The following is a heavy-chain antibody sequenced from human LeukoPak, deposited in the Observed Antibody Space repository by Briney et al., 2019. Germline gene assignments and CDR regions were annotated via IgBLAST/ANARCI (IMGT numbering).Heavy chain of an antibody. V-gene: IGHV3-21*05. CDR1: GFTFSSSG. CDR3: ARDAPLRFLDY. Sequence: GGSLRLSCAASGFTFSSSGMNWVRQAPGKGLEWISYISSSSSYIYYADSVKGRFTISRDNAKNSLYLQMNSLRAEDTAVYYCARDAPLRFLDYWGQGTLVTVSS. CDR2: ISSSSSYI. J-gene: IGHJ4*02. D-gene: IGHD3-3*01.